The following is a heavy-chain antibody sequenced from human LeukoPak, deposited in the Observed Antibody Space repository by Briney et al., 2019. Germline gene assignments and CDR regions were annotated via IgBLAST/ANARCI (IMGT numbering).Heavy chain of an antibody. V-gene: IGHV3-30*04. D-gene: IGHD3-22*01. CDR3: ARGHNPDSSGYYAGFDY. CDR2: ISYDGSNK. Sequence: GGSLRLSCAASGFTFSSYAMHWVRQAPGKGLEWVAVISYDGSNKYYADSVKGRFTISRDNSKNTLYLQMNSLRAEDTAVYYCARGHNPDSSGYYAGFDYWGQGTLVTVSS. CDR1: GFTFSSYA. J-gene: IGHJ4*02.